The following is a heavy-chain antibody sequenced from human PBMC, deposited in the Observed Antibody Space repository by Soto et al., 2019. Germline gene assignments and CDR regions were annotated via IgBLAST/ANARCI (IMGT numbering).Heavy chain of an antibody. J-gene: IGHJ4*02. CDR3: ARYDSTGNGYY. Sequence: QVQLVESGGGVVQPGRSLRLSCAASGFTFSSYHFHWARQAPGKGLEWVAVIWSDGTTKKYADSVNGRFTISRDNSKNTLYLQMNSLGAEDTAVYYCARYDSTGNGYYWGQGNLVIVSS. V-gene: IGHV3-33*01. D-gene: IGHD3-22*01. CDR2: IWSDGTTK. CDR1: GFTFSSYH.